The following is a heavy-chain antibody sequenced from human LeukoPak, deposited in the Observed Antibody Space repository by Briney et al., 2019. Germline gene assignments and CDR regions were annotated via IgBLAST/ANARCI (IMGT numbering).Heavy chain of an antibody. D-gene: IGHD4-17*01. CDR1: GYTFTSYG. CDR2: ISAYNGNT. J-gene: IGHJ3*02. Sequence: ASVKVSCKASGYTFTSYGISWVRQAPGQGLEWMGWISAYNGNTNYAQKLQGRVTMTTDTSTSTAYMELRSLRSDDTAVYYCARAHDYGDYVPDAFDIWGQGTMVTVSS. V-gene: IGHV1-18*01. CDR3: ARAHDYGDYVPDAFDI.